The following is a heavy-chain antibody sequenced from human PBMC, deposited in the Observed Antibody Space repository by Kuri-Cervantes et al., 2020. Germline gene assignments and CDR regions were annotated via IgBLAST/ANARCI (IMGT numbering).Heavy chain of an antibody. J-gene: IGHJ4*02. Sequence: GESLKISCAASGFTFSSYGMHWVRQAPGKGLEWVAFIRYDGSNEYYADSVKGRFTISRDNSKNTLYLQMNSLRAEDTAVYYCAKSGIVVVPAAYFDYWGQGTLVTVSS. CDR2: IRYDGSNE. D-gene: IGHD2-2*01. CDR1: GFTFSSYG. V-gene: IGHV3-30*02. CDR3: AKSGIVVVPAAYFDY.